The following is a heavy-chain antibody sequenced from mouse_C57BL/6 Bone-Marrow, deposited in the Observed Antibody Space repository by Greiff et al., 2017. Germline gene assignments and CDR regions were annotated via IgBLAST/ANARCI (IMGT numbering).Heavy chain of an antibody. J-gene: IGHJ4*01. V-gene: IGHV1-64*01. Sequence: VQLQQPGAELVKPGASVKLSCKASGYTFTSYWMHWVKQRPGQGLEWIGMIHPNSGSTNYNEKFKSKATLTVDKSSSTAYMQLSSLTSEDSAVYYCARKDLLYYYAMDYWGQGTSVTVSS. CDR3: ARKDLLYYYAMDY. CDR2: IHPNSGST. CDR1: GYTFTSYW.